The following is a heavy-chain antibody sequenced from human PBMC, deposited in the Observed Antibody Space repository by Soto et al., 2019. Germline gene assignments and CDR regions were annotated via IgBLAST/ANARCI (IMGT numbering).Heavy chain of an antibody. CDR2: ISYDGSNK. CDR3: ARGGPKIVDSSGYYPHWFDP. Sequence: PGGSLRLSCAASGFTFSSYAMHWVRQAPGKGLEWVAVISYDGSNKYYADSVKGRFTISRDNSKNTLYLQMNSLRAEDTAVYYCARGGPKIVDSSGYYPHWFDPWGQGTLVTVPS. V-gene: IGHV3-30-3*01. J-gene: IGHJ5*02. CDR1: GFTFSSYA. D-gene: IGHD3-22*01.